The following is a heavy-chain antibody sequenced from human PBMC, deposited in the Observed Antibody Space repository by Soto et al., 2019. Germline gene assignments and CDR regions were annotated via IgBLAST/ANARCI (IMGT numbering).Heavy chain of an antibody. Sequence: GGSLRLSCAASGFTFSSYWMSWVRQAPGKGLEWVANIKQSRSDKYYVDSVKGRFTISRDNAKNSLYLQMNSLRDEDTAVYYCAAGYSGYDGPIYWGQGTLVTVSS. J-gene: IGHJ4*02. V-gene: IGHV3-7*02. CDR1: GFTFSSYW. CDR3: AAGYSGYDGPIY. CDR2: IKQSRSDK. D-gene: IGHD5-12*01.